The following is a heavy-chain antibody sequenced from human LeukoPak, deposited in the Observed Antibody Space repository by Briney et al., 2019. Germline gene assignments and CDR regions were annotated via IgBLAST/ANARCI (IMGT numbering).Heavy chain of an antibody. V-gene: IGHV4-34*01. D-gene: IGHD2-15*01. CDR3: ASYRSAFFQH. Sequence: SETLSLTCAVYGGSFSGYYWSWIRQPPGKGLEWIGEINHSGSTNYNPSLKSRVTISVDTSKNQFSLKLSSVTAADTAVYYCASYRSAFFQHWGQGTLVTVSS. J-gene: IGHJ1*01. CDR2: INHSGST. CDR1: GGSFSGYY.